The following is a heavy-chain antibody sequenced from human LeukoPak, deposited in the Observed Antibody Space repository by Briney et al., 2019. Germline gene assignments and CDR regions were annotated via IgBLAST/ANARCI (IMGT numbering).Heavy chain of an antibody. D-gene: IGHD5-18*01. CDR3: ARARSSYGYGDAFDI. CDR1: GFTFSSYA. J-gene: IGHJ3*02. Sequence: GGSLRLSCAASGFTFSSYAMSWVRQAPGKGLEWVSAISHSGGSTYYADSVKGRFTISRDNSKNTLYLQMNSLRAEDTAVYYCARARSSYGYGDAFDIWGQGTMVTVSS. V-gene: IGHV3-23*01. CDR2: ISHSGGST.